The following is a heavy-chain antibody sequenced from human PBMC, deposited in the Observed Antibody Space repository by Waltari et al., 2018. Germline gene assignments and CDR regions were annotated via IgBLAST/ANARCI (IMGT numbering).Heavy chain of an antibody. CDR2: IHKDGSEK. CDR3: VRDHWGPDY. J-gene: IGHJ4*02. Sequence: EVHLVESGGGLVQPGGSLRLSCAASGFTFTDYWMSWVRQAPGKGAEWGANIHKDGSEKNYVDYVKGRFTISRDNAKDSVYLQMNSLRADDTAMYYCVRDHWGPDYWGQGTLVTVSS. D-gene: IGHD7-27*01. CDR1: GFTFTDYW. V-gene: IGHV3-7*01.